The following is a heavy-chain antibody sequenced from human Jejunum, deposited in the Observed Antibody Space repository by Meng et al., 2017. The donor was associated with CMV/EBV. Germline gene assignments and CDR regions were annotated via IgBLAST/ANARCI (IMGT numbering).Heavy chain of an antibody. CDR3: ARGYSSDWYDY. D-gene: IGHD6-19*01. CDR1: GGSINNYY. J-gene: IGHJ4*02. CDR2: IYTSGST. Sequence: QVQRQESGPRLVKPSEPLSLICTVSGGSINNYYWNWIRQSAGKGLEWIGRIYTSGSTNYNPSLQSRVTMSIDTSKNQFSLKLTSVTAADTAVYYCARGYSSDWYDYWGQGALVTVSS. V-gene: IGHV4-4*07.